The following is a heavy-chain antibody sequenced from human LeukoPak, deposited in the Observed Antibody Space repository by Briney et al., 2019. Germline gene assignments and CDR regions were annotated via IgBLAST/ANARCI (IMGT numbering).Heavy chain of an antibody. CDR3: ASQTYDYGDYGGYYMDV. CDR2: IYPGDSDT. CDR1: GYSFTSYW. V-gene: IGHV5-51*01. J-gene: IGHJ6*03. D-gene: IGHD4-17*01. Sequence: GESLKISCKGSGYSFTSYWIGWVRQMPGKGLEWMGIIYPGDSDTRYSPSFQGQVTISADKSISTAYLQWSSLKASYTAMYYCASQTYDYGDYGGYYMDVWAKGPRSPSP.